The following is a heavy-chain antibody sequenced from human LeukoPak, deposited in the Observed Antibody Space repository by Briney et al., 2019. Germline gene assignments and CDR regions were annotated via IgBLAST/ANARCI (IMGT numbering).Heavy chain of an antibody. CDR1: GFTFYSNW. CDR3: ARDHYYDSTFDY. Sequence: PGGSLTLSCAASGFTFYSNWITWPRDAPRKGGEWVASIKVCGSEENYVDSVKGRFTISRDNAEKSVYIQVYILRAYDTAVYYCARDHYYDSTFDYWGQGTLVTVSS. D-gene: IGHD3-22*01. CDR2: IKVCGSEE. J-gene: IGHJ4*02. V-gene: IGHV3-7*01.